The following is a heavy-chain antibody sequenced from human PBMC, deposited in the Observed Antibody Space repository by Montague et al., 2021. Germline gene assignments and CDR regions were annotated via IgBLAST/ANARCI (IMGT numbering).Heavy chain of an antibody. D-gene: IGHD6-13*01. CDR2: ISSSGTTI. CDR1: GFTFSDYY. Sequence: SLRFSCAASGFTFSDYYMSWIRQAPGKGLEWVSYISSSGTTIYYADSVKGRFTISRDNAKNSLYLQMNSLRAEDTAVYYCARGIVGTSWYETLDYWGQGTLVTVSS. V-gene: IGHV3-11*01. CDR3: ARGIVGTSWYETLDY. J-gene: IGHJ4*02.